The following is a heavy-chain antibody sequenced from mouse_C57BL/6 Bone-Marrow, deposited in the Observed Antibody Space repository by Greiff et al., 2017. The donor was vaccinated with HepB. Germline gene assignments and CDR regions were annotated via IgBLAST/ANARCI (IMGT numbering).Heavy chain of an antibody. CDR3: ARYSLPITTVVLDY. CDR2: IYPGSGST. D-gene: IGHD1-1*01. J-gene: IGHJ2*01. V-gene: IGHV1-55*01. CDR1: GYTFTSYW. Sequence: QVQLQQPGAELVKPGASVKMSCKASGYTFTSYWITWVKQRPGQGLEWIGDIYPGSGSTNYNEKFKSKATLTVGTSSSTAYMQLSSLTSEDSAVYYCARYSLPITTVVLDYWGQGTTLTVSS.